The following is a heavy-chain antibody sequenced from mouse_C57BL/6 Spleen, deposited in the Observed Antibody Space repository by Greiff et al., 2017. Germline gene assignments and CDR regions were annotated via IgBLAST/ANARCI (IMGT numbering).Heavy chain of an antibody. CDR1: GYTFTSYW. CDR3: ARLQLPYWYFDV. V-gene: IGHV1-59*01. Sequence: VQLQQPGAELVRPGTSVKLSCKASGYTFTSYWMHWVKQRPGQGLEWIGVIDPSDSYTNYNQKFKGKATLTVDTSSSTAYMQLSSLTSEDSAVYYCARLQLPYWYFDVWGTGTTVTVSS. CDR2: IDPSDSYT. D-gene: IGHD1-1*01. J-gene: IGHJ1*03.